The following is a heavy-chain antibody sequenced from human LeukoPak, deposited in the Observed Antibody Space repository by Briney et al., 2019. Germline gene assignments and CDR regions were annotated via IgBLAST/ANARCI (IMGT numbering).Heavy chain of an antibody. J-gene: IGHJ4*02. Sequence: SGTLSLTCAVSGGSISSSNWWSWVRQPPGKGLEWIGEIYHSGSTNYNPSLKSRVTISVDTSKNQFSLKLSSVTAADTAVYYCARAGYGSGGSDYWGQGTLVTVSS. D-gene: IGHD4-23*01. CDR2: IYHSGST. CDR3: ARAGYGSGGSDY. CDR1: GGSISSSNW. V-gene: IGHV4-4*02.